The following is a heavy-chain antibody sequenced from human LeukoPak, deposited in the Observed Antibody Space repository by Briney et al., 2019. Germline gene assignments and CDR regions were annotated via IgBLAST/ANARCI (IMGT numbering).Heavy chain of an antibody. CDR2: IKSKTDGGTT. CDR3: TTAPQQIVVVITTGRDY. V-gene: IGHV3-15*01. D-gene: IGHD3-22*01. Sequence: PGGSLRLSCAASGFTFSNAWMSWVRQAPGKGLEWVGRIKSKTDGGTTDYAAPVKGRFTISRDDSKNTLYLQMNSLKTEDTAVYYCTTAPQQIVVVITTGRDYWGQGTLVTVSS. J-gene: IGHJ4*02. CDR1: GFTFSNAW.